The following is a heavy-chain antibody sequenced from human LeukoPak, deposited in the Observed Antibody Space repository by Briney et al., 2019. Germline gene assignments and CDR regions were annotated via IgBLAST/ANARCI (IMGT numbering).Heavy chain of an antibody. D-gene: IGHD3-9*01. CDR3: ARHYDILTGYFDY. CDR1: GGSISSYY. CDR2: IYYSGST. J-gene: IGHJ4*02. V-gene: IGHV4-59*01. Sequence: SETLSLTCSVSGGSISSYYWSWIRQSPGKGLEWIGYIYYSGSTNYNPSLKSRVTISVHTSKNQFSLKLSSVTAADTAVYYCARHYDILTGYFDYWGQGTLVTVSS.